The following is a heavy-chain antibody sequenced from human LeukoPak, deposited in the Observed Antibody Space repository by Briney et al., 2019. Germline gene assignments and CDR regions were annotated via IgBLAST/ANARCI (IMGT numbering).Heavy chain of an antibody. J-gene: IGHJ3*02. V-gene: IGHV4-4*02. CDR3: AGAYCGGDCYSGRAFDI. Sequence: SETLSLTCAVSGVSISSSYWWSWVRQPPGEGLEWIGEVYHSGSTNYNPSLKSRVTISVDKSKNQFSLKLSSVTAADTAVYYCAGAYCGGDCYSGRAFDIWGQGTMVTVSS. CDR1: GVSISSSYW. D-gene: IGHD2-21*02. CDR2: VYHSGST.